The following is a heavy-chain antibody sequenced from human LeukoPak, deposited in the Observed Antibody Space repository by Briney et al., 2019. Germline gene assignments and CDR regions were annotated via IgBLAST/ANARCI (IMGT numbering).Heavy chain of an antibody. V-gene: IGHV1-2*06. J-gene: IGHJ4*02. D-gene: IGHD6-19*01. CDR1: GYTFTDYY. Sequence: ASVKVSCKASGYTFTDYYMHWVRQAPGQGLEWMGRINPNSGGTSSARKFQGRVTVTRDTSISTVYMELSRLTSHDTAVYYCTRSPSGWYGDYWGQGTLVTVSS. CDR3: TRSPSGWYGDY. CDR2: INPNSGGT.